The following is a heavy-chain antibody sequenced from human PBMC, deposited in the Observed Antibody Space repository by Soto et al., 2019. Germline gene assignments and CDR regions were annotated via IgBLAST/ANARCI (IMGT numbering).Heavy chain of an antibody. CDR1: GFTFSSYA. V-gene: IGHV3-30-3*01. J-gene: IGHJ6*02. D-gene: IGHD6-13*01. Sequence: QVQLVESGGGVVQPGRSLRLSCAASGFTFSSYAMHWVRQAPGKGLEWVAVISYDGSNKYYADSVKGRFTISRDNSKNTXSLQMNSLRAEDTAVYYCARPLIDSSSRTEPYGMDVWGQGTTVTVSS. CDR3: ARPLIDSSSRTEPYGMDV. CDR2: ISYDGSNK.